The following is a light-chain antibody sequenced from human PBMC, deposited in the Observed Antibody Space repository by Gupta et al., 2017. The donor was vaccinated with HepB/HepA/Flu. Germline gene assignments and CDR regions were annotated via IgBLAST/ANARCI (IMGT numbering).Light chain of an antibody. CDR1: KLGDKY. CDR2: QDS. V-gene: IGLV3-1*01. Sequence: SYELTQPPSVSVSPGQTARITCYGDKLGDKYACWYQQKPGQSPVLVIYQDSKRPAGIPERFSGSNSGNTATLTISGTQAMDEADYYCQAWDSSTGVFGTGTKVTVL. J-gene: IGLJ1*01. CDR3: QAWDSSTGV.